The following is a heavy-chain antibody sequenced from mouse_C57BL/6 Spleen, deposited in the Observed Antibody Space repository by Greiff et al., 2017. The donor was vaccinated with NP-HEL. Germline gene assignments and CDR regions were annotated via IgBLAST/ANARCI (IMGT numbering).Heavy chain of an antibody. V-gene: IGHV5-16*01. Sequence: DVRLVESEGGLVQPGSSMKLSCTASGFTFSDYYMAWVRQVPEKGLEWVANINYDGSSTYYLDSLKSRFIISRDNAKNILYLQMSSLKSEDTATDYCARKDYGSNSFDYWGQGTTLTVSS. D-gene: IGHD1-1*01. J-gene: IGHJ2*01. CDR1: GFTFSDYY. CDR3: ARKDYGSNSFDY. CDR2: INYDGSST.